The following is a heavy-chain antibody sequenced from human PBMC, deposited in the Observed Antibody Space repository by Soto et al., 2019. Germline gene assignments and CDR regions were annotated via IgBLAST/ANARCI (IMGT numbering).Heavy chain of an antibody. CDR1: GGSISSYY. CDR2: IYYSEST. Sequence: SETLSLTCTVSGGSISSYYWSWIRQPPGKGLEWIGYIYYSESTNYNPSLKSRVTISVDTSKNQFSLKLSSVTAADTAVYYCARGLWFGELNYYYYGMDVWGQGTTVTVSS. J-gene: IGHJ6*02. CDR3: ARGLWFGELNYYYYGMDV. D-gene: IGHD3-10*01. V-gene: IGHV4-59*01.